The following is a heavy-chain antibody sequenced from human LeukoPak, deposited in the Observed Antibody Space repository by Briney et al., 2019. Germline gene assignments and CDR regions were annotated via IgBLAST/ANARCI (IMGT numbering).Heavy chain of an antibody. V-gene: IGHV4-39*01. CDR2: IYYSGST. CDR3: ARGDNDRTFDY. J-gene: IGHJ4*02. Sequence: PSETLSLTCTVSGGSISSSSYYWGWIRQPPGKGLEWIGSIYYSGSTYYNPSLKSRVTISVDTSKNQFSLKLSSVTAADTAVYYCARGDNDRTFDYWGQGTLVTVSS. D-gene: IGHD1-14*01. CDR1: GGSISSSSYY.